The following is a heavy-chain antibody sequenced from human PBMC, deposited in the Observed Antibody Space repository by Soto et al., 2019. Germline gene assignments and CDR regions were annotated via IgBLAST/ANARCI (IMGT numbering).Heavy chain of an antibody. J-gene: IGHJ4*02. CDR2: ITSSSSYI. Sequence: GGSLRLSCAASGFTFSLYSMIWVRQAPGKGLEGVASITSSSSYIYYEDSLKGRFTISRDNAKNSLFLQLDSLRAEDTAVYFCVRARSTDSRPDYWGQGTLVTVPQ. CDR1: GFTFSLYS. CDR3: VRARSTDSRPDY. V-gene: IGHV3-21*01. D-gene: IGHD3-22*01.